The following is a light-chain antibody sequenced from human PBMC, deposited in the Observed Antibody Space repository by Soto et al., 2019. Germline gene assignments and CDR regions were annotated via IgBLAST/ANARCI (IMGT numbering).Light chain of an antibody. CDR2: GSS. V-gene: IGKV3-20*01. CDR3: QQYGSSPRT. J-gene: IGKJ1*01. Sequence: EIALTQSPGTLSLSPGERATLAWRASQNVASSYLDWYQQKPGQAPRLLIYGSSIRGAGIPDRFTGSGSGTDFTLTISRLDPEDFAVYFCQQYGSSPRTFGQGTRWIS. CDR1: QNVASSY.